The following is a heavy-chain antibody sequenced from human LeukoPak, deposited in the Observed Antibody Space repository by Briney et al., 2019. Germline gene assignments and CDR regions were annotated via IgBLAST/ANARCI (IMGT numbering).Heavy chain of an antibody. CDR1: GFTFSSYG. J-gene: IGHJ4*02. Sequence: GGSLRLSCAASGFTFSSYGMHWVRQAPGKGLEWVAVISYDGSNKYYADSVKGRFTISRDNTKNSLYLQMNSLRAEDTAVYYCARGTYYYDSSGYEKADYWGQGTLVTVSS. CDR2: ISYDGSNK. V-gene: IGHV3-30*03. CDR3: ARGTYYYDSSGYEKADY. D-gene: IGHD3-22*01.